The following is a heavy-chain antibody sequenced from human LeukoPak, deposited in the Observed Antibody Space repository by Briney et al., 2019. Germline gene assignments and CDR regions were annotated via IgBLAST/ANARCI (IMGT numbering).Heavy chain of an antibody. CDR2: ISGRADST. D-gene: IGHD5-12*01. V-gene: IGHV3-23*01. Sequence: GGSLRHSCVASGFIFSSYAMTWVRQTPGKGLEWVSGISGRADSTYYADSVKGRFTISRDNSKNTLYLQMNSLRADDTAVYYCAKLTVATFRSLFDSWGQGTLVAVSS. CDR1: GFIFSSYA. CDR3: AKLTVATFRSLFDS. J-gene: IGHJ4*02.